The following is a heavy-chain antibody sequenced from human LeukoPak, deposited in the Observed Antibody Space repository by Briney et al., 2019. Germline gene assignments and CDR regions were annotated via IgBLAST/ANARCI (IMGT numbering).Heavy chain of an antibody. CDR1: GFIVSSHY. CDR3: ARDVPPAADAFDI. V-gene: IGHV3-66*01. J-gene: IGHJ3*02. Sequence: PGGSLRLSCAASGFIVSSHYMNWVRKAPGKGLEWVSVIYTGDRTYYADSVKGRFIISRDNSKNTVSLQMNSLRAEDTAVYYCARDVPPAADAFDIWGQGTMVTVSS. D-gene: IGHD6-13*01. CDR2: IYTGDRT.